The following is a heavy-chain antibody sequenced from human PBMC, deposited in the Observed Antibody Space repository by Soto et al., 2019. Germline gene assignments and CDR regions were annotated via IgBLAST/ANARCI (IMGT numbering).Heavy chain of an antibody. D-gene: IGHD4-17*01. J-gene: IGHJ4*02. V-gene: IGHV3-33*01. CDR3: AREDDYGDYDLDY. Sequence: QVQLVESGGGVVQPGRSLRLSCAASGFTFSSYGMHWVRQAPGKGLEWVAVIWYDGSNKYYADSVKGRFTISRDNSENTLYLQMNSLRAEDTAVYYCAREDDYGDYDLDYWGQGTLVTVSS. CDR2: IWYDGSNK. CDR1: GFTFSSYG.